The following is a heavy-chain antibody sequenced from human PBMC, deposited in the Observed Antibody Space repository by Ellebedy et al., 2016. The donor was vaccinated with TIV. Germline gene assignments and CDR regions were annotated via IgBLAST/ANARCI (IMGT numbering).Heavy chain of an antibody. CDR1: GFTFSTYA. J-gene: IGHJ3*01. Sequence: GESLKISCAASGFTFSTYAMSWVRQVPGKGLEWVSFISGGGGTTFSADSVKGRFTISRDNSKNTLHLEMRSLGVEDTAVYFCAKDMGAGWLQFLGFDAFDLWGQGTLVTVCS. V-gene: IGHV3-23*01. CDR2: ISGGGGTT. D-gene: IGHD2-15*01. CDR3: AKDMGAGWLQFLGFDAFDL.